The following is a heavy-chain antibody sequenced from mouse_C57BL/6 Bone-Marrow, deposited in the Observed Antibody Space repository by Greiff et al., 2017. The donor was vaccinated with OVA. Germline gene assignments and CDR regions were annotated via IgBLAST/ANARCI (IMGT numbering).Heavy chain of an antibody. Sequence: VQLKESGAELVKPGASVKISCKASGYAFSSYWMNWVKQRPGKGLEWIGQIYPGDGDTNYNGKFKDKATLTADKSSSTAYMQLSSLTSEDPAVYFCARGAYWGQGTLVTVSA. CDR1: GYAFSSYW. V-gene: IGHV1-80*01. CDR3: ARGAY. CDR2: IYPGDGDT. J-gene: IGHJ3*01.